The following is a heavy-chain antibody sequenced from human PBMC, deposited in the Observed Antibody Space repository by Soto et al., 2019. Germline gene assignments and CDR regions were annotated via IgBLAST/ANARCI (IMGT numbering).Heavy chain of an antibody. CDR3: ASTRLVATSVWY. D-gene: IGHD5-12*01. V-gene: IGHV4-39*01. CDR1: GGSISSSSYY. CDR2: ISYSGNT. J-gene: IGHJ4*02. Sequence: PSETLSLTCTVSGGSISSSSYYWGWIRQPPGKGLEWIGSISYSGNTYYKSSLKSRVTISVDTSKNQFSLKLSSVTAADTAVYYCASTRLVATSVWYWGQGTLVTVSS.